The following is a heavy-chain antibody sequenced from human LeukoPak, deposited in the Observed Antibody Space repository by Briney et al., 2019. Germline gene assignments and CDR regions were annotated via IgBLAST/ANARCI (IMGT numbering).Heavy chain of an antibody. J-gene: IGHJ6*02. V-gene: IGHV4-59*01. CDR2: IYYSGST. Sequence: SETLSLTCTVSGGSISSYYWSWIRQPPGKELEWIGYIYYSGSTNYNPSLKSRVTISVDTSKNQFSLKLSSVTAADTAVYYCARYRGDYYYYGMDVWGQGTTVTVSS. CDR3: ARYRGDYYYYGMDV. D-gene: IGHD1-14*01. CDR1: GGSISSYY.